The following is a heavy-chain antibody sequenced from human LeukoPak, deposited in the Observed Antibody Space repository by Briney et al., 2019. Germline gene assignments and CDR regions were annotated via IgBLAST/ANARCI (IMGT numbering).Heavy chain of an antibody. CDR1: GYTFTSYA. J-gene: IGHJ4*02. CDR3: AREPAYDILTGYLDY. Sequence: ASVKVSCKASGYTFTSYAMHWVRQAPGQRLEWMGWINAGNGNTKYSQKFQGRVTITRDTSASTAYMELSSLRSEDTAVYFCAREPAYDILTGYLDYWGQGTLVTVSS. D-gene: IGHD3-9*01. V-gene: IGHV1-3*01. CDR2: INAGNGNT.